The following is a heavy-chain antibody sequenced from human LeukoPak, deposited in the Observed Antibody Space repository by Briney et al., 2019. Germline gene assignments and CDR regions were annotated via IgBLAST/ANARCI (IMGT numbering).Heavy chain of an antibody. V-gene: IGHV1-2*02. J-gene: IGHJ6*02. D-gene: IGHD3-10*01. CDR3: ARAPYSHYHGGLDV. CDR1: GYTFTGYY. Sequence: ASVKVSCKASGYTFTGYYMHWVRQAPGQGLEWMGWINPNSGGTNYAQKFQGRVTMTRDTSISTAYMELSRLRSDDTAVYYCARAPYSHYHGGLDVWGQGTTVTVSS. CDR2: INPNSGGT.